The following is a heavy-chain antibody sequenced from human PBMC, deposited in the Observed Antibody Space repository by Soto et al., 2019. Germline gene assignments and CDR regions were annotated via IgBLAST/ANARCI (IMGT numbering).Heavy chain of an antibody. J-gene: IGHJ4*02. V-gene: IGHV4-30-2*01. Sequence: QLQLQESGSGLVKPSQTLSLTCAVSGGSISSGGYSWSWIRQPPGKGLEWVGYIYHSGSTYYNPSLKGRGPISVDSATKQFTLKLRSVTAADTAVYYCARGKVVAAKQWGQGTLVTVSS. D-gene: IGHD2-15*01. CDR2: IYHSGST. CDR3: ARGKVVAAKQ. CDR1: GGSISSGGYS.